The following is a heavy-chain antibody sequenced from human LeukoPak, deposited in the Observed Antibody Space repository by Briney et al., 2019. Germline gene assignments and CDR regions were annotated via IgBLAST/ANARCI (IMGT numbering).Heavy chain of an antibody. Sequence: GGSLRLSCAASGFTFSDYYMSWIRQAPGKGLEWVSYISSSGSTIYYADSVKGRFTISRDNAKNSLYLQMNSPRAEDTAVYYCARASSSWFGARGVTDYWGQGTLVTVSS. CDR2: ISSSGSTI. V-gene: IGHV3-11*01. J-gene: IGHJ4*02. D-gene: IGHD6-13*01. CDR3: ARASSSWFGARGVTDY. CDR1: GFTFSDYY.